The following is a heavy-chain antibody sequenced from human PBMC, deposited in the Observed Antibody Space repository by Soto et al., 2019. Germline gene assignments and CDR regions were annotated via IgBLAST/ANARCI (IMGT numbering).Heavy chain of an antibody. V-gene: IGHV4-31*03. CDR1: GGSISSGGYY. D-gene: IGHD3-3*01. Sequence: PSETLSLTCTVSGGSISSGGYYWSWIRQHPGKGLEWIGYIYYSGSTYYNPSLKSRVTISVDTSKNQFSLKLSSVTAADTAVYYCARSITIFGVVTYYFDYWGQGTLVTVSS. CDR2: IYYSGST. J-gene: IGHJ4*02. CDR3: ARSITIFGVVTYYFDY.